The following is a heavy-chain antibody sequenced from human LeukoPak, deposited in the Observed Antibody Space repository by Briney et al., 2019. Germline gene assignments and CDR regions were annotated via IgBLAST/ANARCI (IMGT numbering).Heavy chain of an antibody. CDR1: GFTFSSYG. CDR3: AKGQAGYFDY. Sequence: SGGSLRLSCAASGFTFSSYGMYWVRQAPGKGLEWVAFIRYDGSNKYYADSVKGRFTISRDNSKNTLYLQMNSLRAEDTAVYYCAKGQAGYFDYWGQGTLVTVSS. D-gene: IGHD6-25*01. CDR2: IRYDGSNK. J-gene: IGHJ4*02. V-gene: IGHV3-30*02.